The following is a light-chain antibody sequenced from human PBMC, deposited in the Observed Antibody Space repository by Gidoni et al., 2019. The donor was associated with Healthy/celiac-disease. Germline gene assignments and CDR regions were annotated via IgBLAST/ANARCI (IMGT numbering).Light chain of an antibody. CDR3: QQYYRTPLT. J-gene: IGKJ4*01. CDR1: QSVLYSSNNKNY. CDR2: WAS. V-gene: IGKV4-1*01. Sequence: DIVMTQSPASLAVSLGERATINCKSSQSVLYSSNNKNYLAWYQQKPGQPPKLLIYWASTRESGVPDRFSGSGSGTDFTLTISSLQAEDVALYYCQQYYRTPLTFGGGTKVEIK.